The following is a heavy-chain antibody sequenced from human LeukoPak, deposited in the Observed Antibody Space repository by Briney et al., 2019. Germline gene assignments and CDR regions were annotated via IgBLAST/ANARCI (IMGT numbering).Heavy chain of an antibody. CDR2: IYHSGST. J-gene: IGHJ4*02. D-gene: IGHD6-13*01. CDR3: ARGSITAAGILDS. CDR1: GGSISSGGYS. V-gene: IGHV4-30-2*01. Sequence: PSETLSLTCAVSGGSISSGGYSWSWIRQPPGKGLEWIGYIYHSGSTYYNPSLKSRVTISVDRSKNQFSLKLSSVTAADTAVYYCARGSITAAGILDSWGQGTLVTVSS.